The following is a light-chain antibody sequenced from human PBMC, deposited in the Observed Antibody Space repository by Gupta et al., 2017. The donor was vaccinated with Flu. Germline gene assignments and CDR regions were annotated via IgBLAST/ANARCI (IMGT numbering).Light chain of an antibody. CDR1: NGHNTDI. J-gene: IGLJ1*01. CDR2: VEGSGAY. CDR3: ETWGSATYV. Sequence: QPVLTQSSSASASLGSSVKLTCTLSNGHNTDIIAWHQQRPGKAPRFLMKVEGSGAYPKGSGVPDRFSGSTSGADRYLTISNVQSEDEGDYYCETWGSATYVFGAGTKVTVL. V-gene: IGLV4-60*03.